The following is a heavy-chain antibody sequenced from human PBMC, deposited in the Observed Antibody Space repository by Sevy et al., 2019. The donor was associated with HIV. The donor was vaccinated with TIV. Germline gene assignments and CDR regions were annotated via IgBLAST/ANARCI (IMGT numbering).Heavy chain of an antibody. Sequence: SETLSLTCTVSGGSVSSGSYYWTWIRQPPGKGLEWIGYIYKSGRTNYNPSLKSRVTISVDTSKNQFSLKLSSVTAADTAVYYCARDHGHGECLVDYWGQGTLVTVSS. CDR1: GGSVSSGSYY. V-gene: IGHV4-61*01. CDR3: ARDHGHGECLVDY. J-gene: IGHJ4*02. D-gene: IGHD6-19*01. CDR2: IYKSGRT.